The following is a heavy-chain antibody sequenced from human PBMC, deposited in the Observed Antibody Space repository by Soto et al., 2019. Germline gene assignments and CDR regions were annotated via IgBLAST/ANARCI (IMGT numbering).Heavy chain of an antibody. V-gene: IGHV3-21*06. J-gene: IGHJ4*02. Sequence: GGSLRLSCAASGFTFTRYSMNWVRQAPGKGLEWVSSISSTTNYIYYGDSMKGRFTISRDNAKNSLYLEVNSLRAEDTAVYYCARESEDLTSNFDYWGQGTLVTVSS. CDR1: GFTFTRYS. CDR2: ISSTTNYI. CDR3: ARESEDLTSNFDY.